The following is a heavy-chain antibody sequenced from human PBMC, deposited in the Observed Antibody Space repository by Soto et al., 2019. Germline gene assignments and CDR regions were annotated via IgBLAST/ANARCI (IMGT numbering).Heavy chain of an antibody. D-gene: IGHD5-18*01. V-gene: IGHV1-18*01. J-gene: IGHJ4*02. CDR1: GYTFTSYG. CDR2: ISAYNGNT. CDR3: ARDQAMAQFDY. Sequence: QVQLVQSGAEVKKPGASVKVSFKASGYTFTSYGISWVRQAPGQGLEWMGWISAYNGNTKDAQNLQGRVTMTPDTSTSTAYMELRSLRSDDTAVYYCARDQAMAQFDYWGQGTLVTVSS.